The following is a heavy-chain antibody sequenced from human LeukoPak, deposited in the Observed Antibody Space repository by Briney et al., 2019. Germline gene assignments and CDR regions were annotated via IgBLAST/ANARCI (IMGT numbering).Heavy chain of an antibody. CDR3: ARGGRVADYSNYYYYYYMDV. CDR2: IIPIFGTA. Sequence: GASVEVSCKASGGTFSSYAISWVRQAPGQGLEWMGGIIPIFGTANYAQKFQGRVTITTDESTSTAYMELSSLRSEDTAVYYCARGGRVADYSNYYYYYYMDVWGKGTTVTVSS. D-gene: IGHD4-11*01. V-gene: IGHV1-69*05. J-gene: IGHJ6*03. CDR1: GGTFSSYA.